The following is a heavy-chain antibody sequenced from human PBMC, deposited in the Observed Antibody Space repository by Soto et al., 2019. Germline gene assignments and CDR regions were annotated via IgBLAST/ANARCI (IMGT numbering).Heavy chain of an antibody. J-gene: IGHJ5*01. Sequence: PSETLSLTCTVSGGSISSGAYSWSWIRLPPGKRLEWIGYIYHRGTSHYNPSLKSRVTMSVDRSKNQFSLNLRSVTAADTAVYYCAGVQYCGGSAGTDGFDAWGQGTLVTVSS. CDR1: GGSISSGAYS. D-gene: IGHD2-21*01. V-gene: IGHV4-30-2*01. CDR3: AGVQYCGGSAGTDGFDA. CDR2: IYHRGTS.